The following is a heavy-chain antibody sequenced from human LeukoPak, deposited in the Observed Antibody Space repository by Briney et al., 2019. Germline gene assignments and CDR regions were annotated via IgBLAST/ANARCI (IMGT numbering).Heavy chain of an antibody. CDR2: NYNGGST. V-gene: IGHV4-61*03. J-gene: IGHJ6*02. D-gene: IGHD2-21*01. Sequence: WTRQLHGTPLGKIGYNYNGGSTDYNPSLKSRVTISVDTSKNHLSLRLSYVTAGDTAVYYCATYSSSRYYYGMDVWGQGTTVTVSS. CDR3: ATYSSSRYYYGMDV.